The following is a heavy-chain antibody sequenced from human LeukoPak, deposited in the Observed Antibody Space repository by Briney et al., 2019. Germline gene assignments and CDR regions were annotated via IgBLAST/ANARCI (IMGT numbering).Heavy chain of an antibody. CDR3: ARGRTVPRAALDV. CDR2: INHSGST. J-gene: IGHJ4*02. Sequence: PSETLSLTCAVYGGSFSGYYWSWIRQPPGKGLEWIGEINHSGSTNYNPSLKSRVTISVDTSKNQFSLKLSSVTAADTAVYYCARGRTVPRAALDVWGQGTLVTGSS. D-gene: IGHD3/OR15-3a*01. CDR1: GGSFSGYY. V-gene: IGHV4-34*01.